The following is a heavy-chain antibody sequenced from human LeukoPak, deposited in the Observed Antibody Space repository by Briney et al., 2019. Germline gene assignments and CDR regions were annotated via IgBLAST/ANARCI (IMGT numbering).Heavy chain of an antibody. D-gene: IGHD6-13*01. CDR1: GGSFSSHY. Sequence: SETLSLTCTVSGGSFSSHYWSWIRQPPGKGLEWIGEINHSGSTNYNPSLKSRVTISVDTSKNQFSLKLSSVTAADTAVYYCARGALAAAFDYWGQGTLVTVSS. J-gene: IGHJ4*02. CDR2: INHSGST. CDR3: ARGALAAAFDY. V-gene: IGHV4-34*01.